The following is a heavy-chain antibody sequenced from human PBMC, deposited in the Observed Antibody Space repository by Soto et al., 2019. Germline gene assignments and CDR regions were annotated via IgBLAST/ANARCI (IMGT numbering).Heavy chain of an antibody. CDR3: ARDPGYYDFWSGYRNWFDP. CDR2: IYYSGST. V-gene: IGHV4-30-4*01. CDR1: GGSISSGDYY. J-gene: IGHJ5*02. D-gene: IGHD3-3*01. Sequence: QVQLQESGPGLVKPSQTLSLTCTVSGGSISSGDYYWSWIRQPPGKGLEWIGYIYYSGSTYYNPSLKSRVTRSVDTXXNXVXXKLSSVTAADTVVYYCARDPGYYDFWSGYRNWFDPWGQGTLVTVSS.